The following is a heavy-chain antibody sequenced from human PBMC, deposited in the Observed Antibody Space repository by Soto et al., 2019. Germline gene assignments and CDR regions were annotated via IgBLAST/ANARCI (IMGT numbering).Heavy chain of an antibody. CDR1: AFTFSSYA. V-gene: IGHV3-23*01. J-gene: IGHJ6*02. D-gene: IGHD3-3*01. CDR3: AKDRLTSLLERLEHYYYGMDV. CDR2: ISGSGGST. Sequence: EVQLLESGGGLVQPGGSLRLSCAASAFTFSSYAMSWVRQAPGKGLEWVSAISGSGGSTYYADSVKGRFTISRDNSKNTLYLQMNSLRAEDTAVYYCAKDRLTSLLERLEHYYYGMDVWGQGTTVTVSS.